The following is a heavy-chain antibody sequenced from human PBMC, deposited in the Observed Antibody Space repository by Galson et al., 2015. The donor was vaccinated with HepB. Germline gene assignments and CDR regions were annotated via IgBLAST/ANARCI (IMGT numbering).Heavy chain of an antibody. J-gene: IGHJ5*02. CDR1: GGTFSSYA. V-gene: IGHV1-69*13. Sequence: SVKVSCKASGGTFSSYAISWVRQAPGQGLERMGGIIPIFGTANYAQKFQGRVTITADESTSTAYMELSSLRSEDTAVYYCARWYCSSTSCPLGWFDPWGQGTLVTVSS. CDR2: IIPIFGTA. D-gene: IGHD2-2*01. CDR3: ARWYCSSTSCPLGWFDP.